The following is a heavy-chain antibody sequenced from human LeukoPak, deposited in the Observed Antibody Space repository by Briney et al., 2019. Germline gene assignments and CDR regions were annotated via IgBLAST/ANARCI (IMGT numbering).Heavy chain of an antibody. CDR3: ASLLCSGGSCYLDY. CDR1: GFIFNTYS. CDR2: ISSSSSYI. V-gene: IGHV3-21*04. J-gene: IGHJ4*02. Sequence: PGGSLRLSCAASGFIFNTYSMNWVRQAPGKGLEWVSSISSSSSYIYSADSVKGRFTISRDNTKNSLYLQMNSLRAEDTAVYYCASLLCSGGSCYLDYWGQGTLVTVSS. D-gene: IGHD2-15*01.